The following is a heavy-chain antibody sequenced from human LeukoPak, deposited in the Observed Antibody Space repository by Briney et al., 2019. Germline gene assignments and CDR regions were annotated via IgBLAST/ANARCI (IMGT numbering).Heavy chain of an antibody. CDR2: VYYTGST. V-gene: IGHV4-59*08. J-gene: IGHJ6*02. CDR1: GGSISNNH. Sequence: SETLSLTCTVSGGSISNNHWSWIRQPPGKGLEWIGYVYYTGSTQYNPSLKSRVTISVDTSKNQFSLKLSSVTAADTAVYYCARHGPAARVYYYGMDVWGQGTTVTVSS. D-gene: IGHD2-2*01. CDR3: ARHGPAARVYYYGMDV.